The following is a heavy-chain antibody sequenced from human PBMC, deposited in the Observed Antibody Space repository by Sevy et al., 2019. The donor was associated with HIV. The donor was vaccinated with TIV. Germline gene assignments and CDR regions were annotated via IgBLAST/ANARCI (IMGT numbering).Heavy chain of an antibody. CDR2: ISGSGGTT. Sequence: GGSLRLSCAASGLTFSSYAMNWVRQAPGKGLEWVSAISGSGGTTYYADSVKGRFAISRDNSKNALYLQMSSLRAEDTAVYYCAKDIGRATIRHDGFDIWGQGTMVTVSS. J-gene: IGHJ3*02. CDR1: GLTFSSYA. D-gene: IGHD1-26*01. CDR3: AKDIGRATIRHDGFDI. V-gene: IGHV3-23*01.